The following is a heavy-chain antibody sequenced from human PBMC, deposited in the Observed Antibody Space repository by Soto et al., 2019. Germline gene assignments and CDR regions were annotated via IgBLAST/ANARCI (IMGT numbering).Heavy chain of an antibody. J-gene: IGHJ4*02. V-gene: IGHV4-59*08. CDR2: IYYSGST. CDR3: ARHGEHSSSWYFDY. CDR1: GGSISSYY. D-gene: IGHD6-13*01. Sequence: PSETLSLTCTVSGGSISSYYWSWIRQSPGKGLEWIGYIYYSGSTNYNPSLKSRVTISVDMSKNQFSLKLSSVTAADAAVYYCARHGEHSSSWYFDYWGQGTLVTVSS.